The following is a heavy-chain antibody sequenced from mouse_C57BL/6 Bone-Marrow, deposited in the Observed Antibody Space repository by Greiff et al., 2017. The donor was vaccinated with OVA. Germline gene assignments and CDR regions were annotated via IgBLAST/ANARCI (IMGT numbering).Heavy chain of an antibody. CDR2: INPSNGGT. Sequence: VQLQQPGTELVKPGASVKLSCKASGYTFTSYWMHWVKQRPGQGLEWIGNINPSNGGTNYNEKFKSKATLTVDKSSSTAYMQLSSLTSEDSAVYYCARWAYDYGSSYGYFDYWGQGTTLTVSS. V-gene: IGHV1-53*01. D-gene: IGHD1-1*01. CDR1: GYTFTSYW. CDR3: ARWAYDYGSSYGYFDY. J-gene: IGHJ2*01.